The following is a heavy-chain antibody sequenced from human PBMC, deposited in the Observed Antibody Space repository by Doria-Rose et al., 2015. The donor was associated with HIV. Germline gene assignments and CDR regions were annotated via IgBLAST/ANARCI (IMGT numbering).Heavy chain of an antibody. CDR2: IFSDDER. J-gene: IGHJ4*02. Sequence: SGPVLVKPTETLTLTCTVSGVSLSSPGMGVSWISQPPGKALEWLANIFSDDERSYKTSLKSRLTISRGTSKSQVVLTMTDMDPVDTATYYCARIKSSRWYHKYYFDFWGQGTLVIASA. D-gene: IGHD6-13*01. CDR1: GVSLSSPGMG. V-gene: IGHV2-26*01. CDR3: ARIKSSRWYHKYYFDF.